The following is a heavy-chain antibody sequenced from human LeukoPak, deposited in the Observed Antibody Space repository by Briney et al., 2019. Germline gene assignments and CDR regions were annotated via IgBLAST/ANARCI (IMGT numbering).Heavy chain of an antibody. D-gene: IGHD1-7*01. CDR2: ISRSDAST. CDR3: AKRTSENYYFDY. Sequence: RSGGSLRLSCAASGFTFSNYDMGWVRQAPGKGLEWVSAISRSDASTYYADSVKGRFAISRDNSKNTLYLQMNSLRAEDTAVYYCAKRTSENYYFDYWGQGTLVTVSS. J-gene: IGHJ4*02. V-gene: IGHV3-23*01. CDR1: GFTFSNYD.